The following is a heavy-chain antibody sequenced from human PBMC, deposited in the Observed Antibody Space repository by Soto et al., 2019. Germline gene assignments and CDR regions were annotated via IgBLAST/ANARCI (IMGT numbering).Heavy chain of an antibody. CDR1: GGTFSSYA. Sequence: ASVKVSCKASGGTFSSYAISWVRQAPGQGLEWMGGIIPIFGTTNYAQKFQGRVTITADESTSTAYMELSSLRSEDTAMYYCASDSSSSYYYYYMDVWGKGTTVTVSS. J-gene: IGHJ6*03. V-gene: IGHV1-69*13. CDR3: ASDSSSSYYYYYMDV. CDR2: IIPIFGTT. D-gene: IGHD6-6*01.